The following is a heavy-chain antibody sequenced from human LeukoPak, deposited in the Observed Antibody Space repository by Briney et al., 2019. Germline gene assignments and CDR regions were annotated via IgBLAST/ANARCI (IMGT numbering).Heavy chain of an antibody. Sequence: GGSLRLSCTASGFTFSSYEINWVRQAPGKGLEWVSYISSSGSTIYYADSVKGRFTISRDNSKNTLYLQMNSLRAEDTAVYYCARAHGAGGLGYYYMDVWGKGTTVTISS. CDR3: ARAHGAGGLGYYYMDV. V-gene: IGHV3-48*03. CDR1: GFTFSSYE. CDR2: ISSSGSTI. J-gene: IGHJ6*03. D-gene: IGHD6-19*01.